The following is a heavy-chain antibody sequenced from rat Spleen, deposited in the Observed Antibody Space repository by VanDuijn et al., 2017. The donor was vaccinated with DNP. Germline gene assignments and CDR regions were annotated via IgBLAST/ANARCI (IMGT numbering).Heavy chain of an antibody. D-gene: IGHD1-11*01. Sequence: EVKLVEAGGGLVHPGRSLKLSCAVSGLNFNDYWMGWVRQAPGKGLEWIGEINERSNIMNYAPSLRDKISFSRDNAQSTLYLQMTDLGSEDTGIYYCATGVYGGYADWFTYWGLGTLVTVSS. CDR3: ATGVYGGYADWFTY. CDR2: INERSNIM. V-gene: IGHV4-2*01. J-gene: IGHJ3*01. CDR1: GLNFNDYW.